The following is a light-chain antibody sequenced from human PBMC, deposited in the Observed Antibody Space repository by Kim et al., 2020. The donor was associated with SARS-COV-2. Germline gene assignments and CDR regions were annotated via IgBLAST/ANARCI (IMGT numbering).Light chain of an antibody. CDR1: KLGDKY. CDR2: KDN. CDR3: QAWDSSTTWV. V-gene: IGLV3-1*01. J-gene: IGLJ3*02. Sequence: SYELTQPPSVSVSPGQTATITCSGDKLGDKYVSWYQQKPGQSPVLVISKDNRRPSGIPERFSGSNSGNTATLTISGTPAMDEADYYCQAWDSSTTWVFGG.